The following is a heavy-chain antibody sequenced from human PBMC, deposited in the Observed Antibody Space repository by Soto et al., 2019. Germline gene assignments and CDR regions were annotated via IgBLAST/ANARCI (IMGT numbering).Heavy chain of an antibody. CDR3: ARDGCSSTSCYYYYYYGMDV. CDR1: GYTFTSYA. Sequence: ASVKVSCKASGYTFTSYAMHWVRQAPGQRLEWMGWINAGNGNTKYSQKFQGRVTITRDTSASTAYMELSSLRSEDTAVYYCARDGCSSTSCYYYYYYGMDVWGQGTTVTVPS. J-gene: IGHJ6*02. CDR2: INAGNGNT. D-gene: IGHD2-2*01. V-gene: IGHV1-3*01.